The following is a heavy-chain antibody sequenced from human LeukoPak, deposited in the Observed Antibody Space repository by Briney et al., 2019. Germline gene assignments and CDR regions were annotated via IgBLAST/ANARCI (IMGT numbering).Heavy chain of an antibody. Sequence: GASVKVSCKASGSTFTSYGISWVGQAPGQGLGWMGGIIPPNDNTNNAQKLQGRVTMTTDTSTSTAYMELRSLRSDDTAVYYCARDQAFSGSYGKAPFLFDYWGQGTLVTVSS. J-gene: IGHJ4*02. CDR1: GSTFTSYG. CDR2: IIPPNDNT. CDR3: ARDQAFSGSYGKAPFLFDY. V-gene: IGHV1-18*01. D-gene: IGHD1-26*01.